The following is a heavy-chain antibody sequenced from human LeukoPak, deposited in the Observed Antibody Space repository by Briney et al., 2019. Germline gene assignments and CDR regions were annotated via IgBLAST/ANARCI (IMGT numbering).Heavy chain of an antibody. CDR1: GFTFITDA. CDR2: ISGSGDTT. Sequence: GGSLRLSCAASGFTFITDAMSWVRQAPGKGLQWVSSISGSGDTTYYADSVKGRFTISRDNSKNTLCLQMNSLRPEDTAVYYCVRGTSNLGYWGQGTLVTASS. V-gene: IGHV3-23*01. J-gene: IGHJ4*02. CDR3: VRGTSNLGY.